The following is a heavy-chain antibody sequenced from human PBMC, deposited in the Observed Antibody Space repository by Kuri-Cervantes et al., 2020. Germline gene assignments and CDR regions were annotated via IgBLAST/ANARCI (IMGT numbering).Heavy chain of an antibody. Sequence: GESLKISCAASGFTFSSYAMHWVRQAPGKGLEWVAVISYDGSNKYYADSVKGRFTISSDNSKNTLYLQMNSLRAEDTAVYYCARISAAADDFDYWGQGTLVTVSS. V-gene: IGHV3-30-3*01. D-gene: IGHD6-13*01. CDR2: ISYDGSNK. CDR1: GFTFSSYA. J-gene: IGHJ4*02. CDR3: ARISAAADDFDY.